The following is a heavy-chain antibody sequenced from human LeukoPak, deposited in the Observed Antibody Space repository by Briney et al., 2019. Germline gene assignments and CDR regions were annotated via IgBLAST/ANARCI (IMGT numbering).Heavy chain of an antibody. V-gene: IGHV1-8*01. Sequence: ASVKVSCKASGYTFTSYDINWVRQATGQGLEWMGWMNPNSGNTGYAQKFQGRVTMTRNTSISTAYMELSSLRSEDTAVYYCARGPLWFGEFVYWGQGTLVTVSS. D-gene: IGHD3-10*01. CDR2: MNPNSGNT. CDR3: ARGPLWFGEFVY. CDR1: GYTFTSYD. J-gene: IGHJ4*02.